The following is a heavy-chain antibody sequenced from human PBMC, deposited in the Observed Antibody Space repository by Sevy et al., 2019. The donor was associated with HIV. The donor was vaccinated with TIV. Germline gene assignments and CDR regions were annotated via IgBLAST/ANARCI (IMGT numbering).Heavy chain of an antibody. CDR1: GGSFSGYY. D-gene: IGHD2-2*02. J-gene: IGHJ6*02. Sequence: SETLSLTCAVYGGSFSGYYWSWIRQPPGKGLEWIGVINHSGSTNYNPSLKSRVTISVDTSKNQFSLKLSSVTAADTAVYYCAREGYCSSTSCYTGSLYYYYGMDVWGQGTTVTVSS. CDR3: AREGYCSSTSCYTGSLYYYYGMDV. V-gene: IGHV4-34*01. CDR2: INHSGST.